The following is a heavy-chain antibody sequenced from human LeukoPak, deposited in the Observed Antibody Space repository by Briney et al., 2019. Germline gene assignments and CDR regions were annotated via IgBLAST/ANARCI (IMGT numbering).Heavy chain of an antibody. CDR1: GGSISSYY. CDR2: IYYSGST. CDR3: ARDTGYSSSWYHDY. V-gene: IGHV4-59*12. D-gene: IGHD6-13*01. J-gene: IGHJ4*02. Sequence: SETLSLTCTVSGGSISSYYWSWIRQPPGKGLEWIGYIYYSGSTNYNPSLKSRVTISVDTSKNQFSLKLSSVTAADTAVYYCARDTGYSSSWYHDYWGQGTLVTVSS.